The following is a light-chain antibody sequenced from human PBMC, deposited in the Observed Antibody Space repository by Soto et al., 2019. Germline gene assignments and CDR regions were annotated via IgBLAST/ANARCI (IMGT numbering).Light chain of an antibody. CDR2: GAS. Sequence: EIVMTQSPATLSVSPGERATLSCRASQRISNNLAWYQQKPGQAPRLLIYGASTRATGIPARFSGSGSGTEFPLTISILQSEDFAVYYCQHYNNWPTWTLGQGTKVEIK. CDR3: QHYNNWPTWT. V-gene: IGKV3-15*01. J-gene: IGKJ1*01. CDR1: QRISNN.